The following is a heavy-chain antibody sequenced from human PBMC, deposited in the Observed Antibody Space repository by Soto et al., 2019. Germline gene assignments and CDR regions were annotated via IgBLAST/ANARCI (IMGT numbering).Heavy chain of an antibody. Sequence: PXGSLQISCAASGFTFINSEMNWVRQAPGKGLEWISYISSRGTVKYHADSVKGRFTISRDNAKNSLYLQMNSLRAEDTAVYYCTRYRWFDAWGQGTLVTVPS. CDR3: TRYRWFDA. J-gene: IGHJ5*02. CDR1: GFTFINSE. CDR2: ISSRGTVK. D-gene: IGHD3-16*02. V-gene: IGHV3-48*03.